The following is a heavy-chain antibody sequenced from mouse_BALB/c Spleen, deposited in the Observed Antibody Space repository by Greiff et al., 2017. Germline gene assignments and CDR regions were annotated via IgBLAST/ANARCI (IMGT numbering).Heavy chain of an antibody. D-gene: IGHD2-2*01. CDR1: GYSITSDYA. CDR2: ISYSGST. J-gene: IGHJ2*01. V-gene: IGHV3-2*02. Sequence: EVQRVESGPGLVKPSQSLSLTCTVTGYSITSDYAWNWIRQFPGNKLEWMGYISYSGSTSYNPSLKSRISITRDTSKNQFFLQLNSVTTEDTATYYCARGGLRRGDDYWGQGTTLTVSS. CDR3: ARGGLRRGDDY.